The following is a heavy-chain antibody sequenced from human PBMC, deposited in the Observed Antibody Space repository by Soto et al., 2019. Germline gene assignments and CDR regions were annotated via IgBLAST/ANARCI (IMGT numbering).Heavy chain of an antibody. J-gene: IGHJ4*02. CDR1: GYTFTSYG. CDR3: ARDEYGDPGY. D-gene: IGHD4-17*01. Sequence: QVQLVQSGAEVKKPGASVKVSCKASGYTFTSYGISWVRQAPGQGLEWMGWISAYNGNTNYAQKLQGRVTMTTDTXXXXXXXXXXXLXXXXXXXYYCARDEYGDPGYWGQGTLVTVSS. CDR2: ISAYNGNT. V-gene: IGHV1-18*01.